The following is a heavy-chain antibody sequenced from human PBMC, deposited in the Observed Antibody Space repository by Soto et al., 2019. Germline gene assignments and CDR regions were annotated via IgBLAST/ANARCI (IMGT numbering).Heavy chain of an antibody. Sequence: ASVKVSCKASGYTFTSYYMHWVRQAPGQGLECMGIINPSGGSTSYAQKFQGRVTMTRDTSTSTVYMELSSLRSEDTAVYYCARDRGGYSSSWTRLDYWGQGTLVTVSS. J-gene: IGHJ4*02. CDR3: ARDRGGYSSSWTRLDY. CDR1: GYTFTSYY. D-gene: IGHD6-13*01. V-gene: IGHV1-46*01. CDR2: INPSGGST.